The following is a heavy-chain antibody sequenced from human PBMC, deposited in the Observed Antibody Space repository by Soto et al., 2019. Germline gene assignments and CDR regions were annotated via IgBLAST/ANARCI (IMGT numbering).Heavy chain of an antibody. V-gene: IGHV3-33*01. CDR3: ARVGRPQHILTGFDD. D-gene: IGHD3-16*01. CDR1: GFTFSDYA. CDR2: IRPDGSNR. Sequence: QVQLVESGGGVVQPGWSLRLSCVTSGFTFSDYAMHWVRQAPGKGLEWVAVIRPDGSNRYYADSVKGRFTIYRDISKNTLYLQMSSLRADDTAVYFCARVGRPQHILTGFDDWGQGTLVTVSS. J-gene: IGHJ5*02.